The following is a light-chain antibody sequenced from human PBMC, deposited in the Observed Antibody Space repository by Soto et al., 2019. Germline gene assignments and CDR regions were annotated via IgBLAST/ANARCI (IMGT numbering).Light chain of an antibody. J-gene: IGLJ3*02. V-gene: IGLV6-57*03. CDR1: SGSIATNY. CDR2: EDD. Sequence: NFMLTQPPSVSESPGKTVTISCTRSSGSIATNYVQWFQQRPGSAPIIVIYEDDQSPSGVPARFSGSIDSSYNSASLTISVLPDEDEADYYCPSYGSSNHGVFGGGTKLTVL. CDR3: PSYGSSNHGV.